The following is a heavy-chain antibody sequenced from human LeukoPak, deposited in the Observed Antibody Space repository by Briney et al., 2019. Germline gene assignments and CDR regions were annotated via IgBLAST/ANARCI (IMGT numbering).Heavy chain of an antibody. D-gene: IGHD2-15*01. CDR1: GGTFSSYA. Sequence: GSSVTVSCKASGGTFSSYAISWVRQAPGQGLEWMGWISAYNGNTNYAQKLQGRVTMTTDTSTSTAYMELRSLRSDDTAVYYCARGSVLENYCSGGSCYDGAGYWGQGTLVTVSS. CDR3: ARGSVLENYCSGGSCYDGAGY. V-gene: IGHV1-18*01. J-gene: IGHJ4*02. CDR2: ISAYNGNT.